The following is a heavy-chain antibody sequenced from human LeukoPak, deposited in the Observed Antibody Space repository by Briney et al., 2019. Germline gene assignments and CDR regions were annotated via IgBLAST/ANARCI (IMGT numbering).Heavy chain of an antibody. CDR2: IGSSGGST. J-gene: IGHJ6*02. CDR1: GFTFSSYA. D-gene: IGHD4-17*01. Sequence: GGSLRPPCAASGFTFSSYAMSWVRQAPGKGQEWVSAIGSSGGSTYYADSVKGRFAISRDNSKNTLYLQMNGLRAEDTAVYYGALTVTIYYYYGMDVWGQGTTVTVSS. CDR3: ALTVTIYYYYGMDV. V-gene: IGHV3-23*01.